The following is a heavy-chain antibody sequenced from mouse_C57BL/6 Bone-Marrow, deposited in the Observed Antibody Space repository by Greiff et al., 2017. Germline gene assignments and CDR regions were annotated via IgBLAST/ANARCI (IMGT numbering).Heavy chain of an antibody. V-gene: IGHV3-6*01. D-gene: IGHD1-1*01. J-gene: IGHJ1*03. CDR2: ISYDGSN. CDR1: GYSITSGYY. CDR3: ARAYYGSSIWYFDV. Sequence: EVQRVESGPGLVKPSQSLSLTCSVTGYSITSGYYWNWIRQFPGNKLEWMGYISYDGSNNYNPSLKNRISITRDTSKNQFFLKLNSVTTEDTATYYCARAYYGSSIWYFDVWGTGTTVTVSS.